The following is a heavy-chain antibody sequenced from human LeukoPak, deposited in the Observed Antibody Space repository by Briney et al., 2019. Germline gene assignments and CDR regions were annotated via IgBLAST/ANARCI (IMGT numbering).Heavy chain of an antibody. CDR1: GFTFSSHA. Sequence: GGSLRLSCAASGFTFSSHAMGWVRQAPGKGLEWVSSITGSGASTYYGDSVKGRFTISRDNSKNTLYLQMNRLRAEDTAVYCCAKDGGGSLEWLPPMDVWGQGTTVTAAS. CDR2: ITGSGAST. J-gene: IGHJ6*02. D-gene: IGHD3-3*01. CDR3: AKDGGGSLEWLPPMDV. V-gene: IGHV3-23*01.